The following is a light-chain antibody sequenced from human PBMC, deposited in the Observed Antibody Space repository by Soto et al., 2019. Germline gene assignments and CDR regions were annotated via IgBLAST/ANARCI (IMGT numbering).Light chain of an antibody. CDR1: QSVSSSY. CDR2: DAS. V-gene: IGKV3D-20*01. CDR3: QQYGDSPLT. Sequence: EIVLTQSPATLSLSPGERATLSCGASQSVSSSYLAWYQQKPGLAPRLLIYDASSRATGIPDRFSGSGSGTDFTLTISRLEPEDFAMYYCQQYGDSPLTFGQGTKLEIK. J-gene: IGKJ2*01.